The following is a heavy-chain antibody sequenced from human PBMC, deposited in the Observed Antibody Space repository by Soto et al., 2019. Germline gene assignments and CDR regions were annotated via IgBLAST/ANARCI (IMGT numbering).Heavy chain of an antibody. CDR2: IYWDDDK. J-gene: IGHJ6*02. Sequence: QITLKESGPTLVKPTQTLTLTCTFSGFSLSTSGVGVGWIRQPPGKALEWLALIYWDDDKRYSPSLKSRLTLTKAPSKNQVVLTMTNMDPVDTATYYCAHSGGLRFSYGMDVWGQGTTVTVSS. V-gene: IGHV2-5*02. CDR1: GFSLSTSGVG. D-gene: IGHD3-16*01. CDR3: AHSGGLRFSYGMDV.